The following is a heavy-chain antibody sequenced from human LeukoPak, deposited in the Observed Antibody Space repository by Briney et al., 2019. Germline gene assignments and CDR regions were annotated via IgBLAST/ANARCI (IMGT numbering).Heavy chain of an antibody. CDR3: AKEPRDYCSSSSCPNWIDP. J-gene: IGHJ5*02. CDR1: GFTFSSYA. CDR2: ISSSSGTT. Sequence: GGSLSLSCAASGFTFSSYAMSWVRQAPGKGLEWVSAISSSSGTTYYADSVKGRFTISRDNSKNTLYLQMSGLRAEDTAVYYCAKEPRDYCSSSSCPNWIDPWGQGTLVTVSS. V-gene: IGHV3-23*01. D-gene: IGHD2-2*01.